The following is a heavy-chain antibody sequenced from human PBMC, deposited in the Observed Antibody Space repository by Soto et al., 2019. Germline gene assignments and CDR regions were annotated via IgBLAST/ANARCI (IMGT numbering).Heavy chain of an antibody. CDR1: GGTFGNTA. V-gene: IGHV1-69*12. Sequence: QVQLVQSGAEVKEPGSSVNVSCKTSGGTFGNTAVTWVRQVPGKGLEWIGGIVPLFGTANYSQKFRGRVMISADEATSTAYMDLSSLRSDDTAIYYCARDGDPGYSFGSVPLGGGRFDPWGQGTLVTVSS. CDR3: ARDGDPGYSFGSVPLGGGRFDP. J-gene: IGHJ5*02. D-gene: IGHD2-21*01. CDR2: IVPLFGTA.